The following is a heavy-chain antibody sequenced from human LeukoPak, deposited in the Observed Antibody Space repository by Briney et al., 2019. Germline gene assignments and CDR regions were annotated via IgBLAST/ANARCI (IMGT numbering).Heavy chain of an antibody. J-gene: IGHJ4*02. Sequence: SETLSLTCTVSGGSNSSDYWSWIRQPPGKGLEWIGYIYYIGSTNYNPSLKSRITISVDTSKSHFSLKLSSVTAADTAVYYCVRVVGATGSSDYWGQGTLVTVSS. V-gene: IGHV4-59*01. CDR2: IYYIGST. CDR3: VRVVGATGSSDY. D-gene: IGHD1-26*01. CDR1: GGSNSSDY.